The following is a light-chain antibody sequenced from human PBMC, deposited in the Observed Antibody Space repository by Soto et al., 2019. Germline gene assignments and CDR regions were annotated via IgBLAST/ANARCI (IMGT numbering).Light chain of an antibody. CDR1: QGISNR. CDR3: QQSSSFPLT. Sequence: DIQMTQSPSFVSASVGDRVTITCRASQGISNRLAWYQQKPGKAPKLLIYATSNLQGGVPSRFSGSGSGTDFTLTIGSLQPEDSATYYCQQSSSFPLTFXPGTKVDIK. J-gene: IGKJ3*01. V-gene: IGKV1-12*01. CDR2: ATS.